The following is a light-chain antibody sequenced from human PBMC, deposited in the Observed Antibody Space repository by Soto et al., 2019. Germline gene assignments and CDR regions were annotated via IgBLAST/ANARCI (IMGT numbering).Light chain of an antibody. J-gene: IGLJ2*01. CDR3: QTWGTGTVV. CDR2: LNSDGSH. Sequence: QPVLTQSPSASASLVTSVKLTCTLSSGRSSYAIAWHQQQPEKGPRYLMKLNSDGSHNKGDGIPDRFSGSSSGAERYLTISSLQSEDEADYYCQTWGTGTVVFGGGTKLTVL. CDR1: SGRSSYA. V-gene: IGLV4-69*01.